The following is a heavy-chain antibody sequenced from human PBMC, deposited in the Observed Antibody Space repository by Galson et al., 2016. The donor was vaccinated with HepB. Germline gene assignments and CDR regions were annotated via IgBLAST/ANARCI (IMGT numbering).Heavy chain of an antibody. Sequence: SLRLSCAASGFRFNDYVMHWVRQAPGKGLVWVSRISHDGNYISYADSVKGRFTISRDNTKNTLFLQMKSLGAEDTAVYYCVGEVGYKIDYWGLGTLVTVSS. D-gene: IGHD5-24*01. V-gene: IGHV3-74*01. CDR2: ISHDGNYI. CDR1: GFRFNDYV. CDR3: VGEVGYKIDY. J-gene: IGHJ4*02.